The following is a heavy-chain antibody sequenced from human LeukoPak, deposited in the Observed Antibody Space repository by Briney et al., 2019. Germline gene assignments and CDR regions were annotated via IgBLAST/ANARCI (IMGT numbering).Heavy chain of an antibody. J-gene: IGHJ4*02. D-gene: IGHD2-2*02. CDR1: GGSFSSYY. CDR2: ISHSGST. Sequence: PSETLSLTCTVSGGSFSSYYWSSIRQPPGKGLEWIGYISHSGSTNYNPSLKSRVTISVDTSKNQFSLKLSSVTAADTAVYYCAREAGYCSSTRCYRHFDYWGQGTLVTVSS. V-gene: IGHV4-59*01. CDR3: AREAGYCSSTRCYRHFDY.